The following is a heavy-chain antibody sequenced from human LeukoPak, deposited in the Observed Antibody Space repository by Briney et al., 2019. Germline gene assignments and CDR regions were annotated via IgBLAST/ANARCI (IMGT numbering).Heavy chain of an antibody. CDR1: GFTFSTYS. J-gene: IGHJ5*02. CDR3: ARLGPIGYYDSSGYRA. V-gene: IGHV3-48*02. Sequence: PGGSLRLSCAASGFTFSTYSMSWVRQAPVKGLEWVSYISGSSDAIYYADSVKGRFTISRDNAKNSLYLQMNSLRDEDTAVYYCARLGPIGYYDSSGYRAWGQGTLVTVSS. CDR2: ISGSSDAI. D-gene: IGHD3-22*01.